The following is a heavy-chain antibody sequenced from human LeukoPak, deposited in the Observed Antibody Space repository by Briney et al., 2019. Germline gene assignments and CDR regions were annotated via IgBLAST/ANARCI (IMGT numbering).Heavy chain of an antibody. Sequence: SETLSLTCTVSGGSISSGGYYWSWIRQHPGKGLEWIGFISHSGSTYYNPSLKSRVTISVDRSRNQLSLTLSSVTAADTAVYYCASDDYPSRDYYFDYWGQGTLVTVSS. CDR3: ASDDYPSRDYYFDY. CDR1: GGSISSGGYY. CDR2: ISHSGST. D-gene: IGHD4-11*01. V-gene: IGHV4-31*03. J-gene: IGHJ4*02.